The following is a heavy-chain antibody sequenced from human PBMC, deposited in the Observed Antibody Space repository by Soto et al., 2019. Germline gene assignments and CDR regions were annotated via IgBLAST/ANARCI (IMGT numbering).Heavy chain of an antibody. Sequence: QVQLEQSGAEVKKPGSSVKISCKASGGTLSDHGVSWLRQAPGQGLEWVGGTIPVFNTAKYAPKFQGRVTIAEDKSTNIAYMELGSLRSDDTAFYYCARGVYGSGTYYTGPSAFDIWGQGTLVIVSS. CDR3: ARGVYGSGTYYTGPSAFDI. D-gene: IGHD3-10*01. V-gene: IGHV1-69*06. CDR2: TIPVFNTA. CDR1: GGTLSDHG. J-gene: IGHJ3*02.